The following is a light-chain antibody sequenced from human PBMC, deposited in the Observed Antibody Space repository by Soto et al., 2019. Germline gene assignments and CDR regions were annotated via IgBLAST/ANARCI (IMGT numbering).Light chain of an antibody. Sequence: QSALTQPASVSGSPGQSITISCTGTSSDVGGYNYVSWYQQHPGKAPKLMIYDVSNRPSGVSNRFFGSKSGNTASLTISGLQAEDEADYYCSSYTITSTLVFGTGTTLTVL. J-gene: IGLJ1*01. CDR3: SSYTITSTLV. CDR2: DVS. CDR1: SSDVGGYNY. V-gene: IGLV2-14*01.